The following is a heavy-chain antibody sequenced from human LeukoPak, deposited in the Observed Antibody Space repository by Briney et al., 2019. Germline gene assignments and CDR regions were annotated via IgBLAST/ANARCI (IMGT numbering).Heavy chain of an antibody. CDR2: ISYDGSNK. V-gene: IGHV3-30-3*01. CDR3: ARDRSSYYYDSSGEGDY. CDR1: GFTFSSYA. Sequence: GGSLRLSCAASGFTFSSYAMHWVRQAPGKGLEWVAVISYDGSNKYYADSVKGRFTISRDNSKNTLYLQMNSLRAEDTAVYYCARDRSSYYYDSSGEGDYRGQGTLVTVSS. J-gene: IGHJ4*02. D-gene: IGHD3-22*01.